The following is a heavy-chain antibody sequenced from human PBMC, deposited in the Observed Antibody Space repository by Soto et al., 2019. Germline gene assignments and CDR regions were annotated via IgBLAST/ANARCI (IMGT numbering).Heavy chain of an antibody. CDR3: ARGGSYWARRHYFDS. CDR1: GYTFTSYD. CDR2: VTPRNGDT. V-gene: IGHV1-8*02. J-gene: IGHJ4*02. D-gene: IGHD2-8*02. Sequence: ASVKVSCKASGYTFTSYDINWVRQAAGQGPEWMGSVTPRNGDTAFAQKYQGRVTVTSNTSMSTVYMELSNLRSDDTAVYCCARGGSYWARRHYFDSWGQGTLVTVSS.